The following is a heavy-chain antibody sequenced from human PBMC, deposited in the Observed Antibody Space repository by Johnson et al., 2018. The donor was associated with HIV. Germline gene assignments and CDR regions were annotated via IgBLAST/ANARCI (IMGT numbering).Heavy chain of an antibody. D-gene: IGHD3-9*01. CDR1: GFSFSDYY. CDR3: AKDLRVFDWFNAYDAFDI. V-gene: IGHV3-11*04. J-gene: IGHJ3*02. CDR2: ISSSGGTK. Sequence: QVQLVESGGGLVQPGGSLRLSCAASGFSFSDYYMTWIRQAPGKGLEWVSYISSSGGTKYYADSVKGRFTISSDNSKNTLYLQMNSLRADDTAVYYCAKDLRVFDWFNAYDAFDIWGQGTMVTVSS.